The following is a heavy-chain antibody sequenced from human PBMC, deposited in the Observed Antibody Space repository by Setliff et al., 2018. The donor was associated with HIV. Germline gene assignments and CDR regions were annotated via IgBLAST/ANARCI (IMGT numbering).Heavy chain of an antibody. V-gene: IGHV4-39*01. CDR2: ILYGGTT. CDR3: AKGVAGSQYYYYYMDV. J-gene: IGHJ6*03. CDR1: GGSVDSRDYY. D-gene: IGHD6-19*01. Sequence: SETLSLTCAVSGGSVDSRDYYWGWIRQPPGKGLEWIGNILYGGTTYYTPSLKSRVSISVDTSRNQFSLRLNSVTAADTAVYYCAKGVAGSQYYYYYMDVWGKGTTVTVSS.